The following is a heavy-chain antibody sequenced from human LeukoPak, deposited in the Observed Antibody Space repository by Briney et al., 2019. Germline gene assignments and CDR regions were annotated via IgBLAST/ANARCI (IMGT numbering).Heavy chain of an antibody. CDR2: ISSSGSTI. CDR1: GFTFSSYE. V-gene: IGHV3-48*03. D-gene: IGHD3-22*01. Sequence: PGGSLRLSCAASGFTFSSYEVNWVRQAPGKGLEWVSYISSSGSTIYYADSVKGRFTISRDNAKNSLYLQMNSLRAEDTAVYYCARAVYYDSSGYYVWGQGTLVTASS. J-gene: IGHJ4*02. CDR3: ARAVYYDSSGYYV.